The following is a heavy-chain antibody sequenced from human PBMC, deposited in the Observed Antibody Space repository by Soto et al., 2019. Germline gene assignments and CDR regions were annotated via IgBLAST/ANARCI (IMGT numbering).Heavy chain of an antibody. D-gene: IGHD3-22*01. Sequence: EVQLLESGGGLVQPGGSLRLSCAASGITISNYPMSWVRQAPGKGLDWVSGISGSGDRTYYADSAKGRFTISKDISRNSLSRQLDSLEVEDTAVYFCVKDDGGYPSTAPHWGQGTLVTVSS. CDR2: ISGSGDRT. V-gene: IGHV3-23*01. CDR1: GITISNYP. J-gene: IGHJ4*02. CDR3: VKDDGGYPSTAPH.